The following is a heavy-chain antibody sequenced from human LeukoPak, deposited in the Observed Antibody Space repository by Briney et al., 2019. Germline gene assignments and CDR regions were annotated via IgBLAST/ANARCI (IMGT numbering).Heavy chain of an antibody. CDR2: IYYSGST. Sequence: PSETLSLTCTVSGGSISSSSYYWGWIRQPPGKGLEWIGSIYYSGSTYYNPSLKSRVTISVDTSKNQFSLKLSSVTAADTAVYYCARPRYSGYDFAYWGQGTLVTVSS. J-gene: IGHJ4*02. V-gene: IGHV4-39*01. D-gene: IGHD5-12*01. CDR3: ARPRYSGYDFAY. CDR1: GGSISSSSYY.